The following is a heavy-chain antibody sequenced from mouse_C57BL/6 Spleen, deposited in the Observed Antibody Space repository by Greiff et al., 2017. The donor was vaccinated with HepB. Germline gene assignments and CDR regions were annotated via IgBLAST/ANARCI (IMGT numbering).Heavy chain of an antibody. CDR2: IYPGDGDT. D-gene: IGHD1-1*01. CDR1: GYAFSSSW. V-gene: IGHV1-82*01. CDR3: ARGRIYYYGSSPFDY. J-gene: IGHJ2*01. Sequence: VQLQQSGPELVKPGASVKISCKASGYAFSSSWMNWVKQRPGKGLEWIGRIYPGDGDTNYNGKFKGKATLTADKSSSTAYMQLRSLTSEDSAVYFCARGRIYYYGSSPFDYWGQGTTLTVSS.